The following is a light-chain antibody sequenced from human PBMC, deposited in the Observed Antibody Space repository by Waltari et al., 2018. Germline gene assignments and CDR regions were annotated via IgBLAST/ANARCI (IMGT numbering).Light chain of an antibody. Sequence: QSALTQPASVSGSPGQSITISCTGTSRDIGYYDYVSWYQQVPGKAPTLLIYEVSHRTSGVSNRFSGSKSGNTASLTLSGLQAEDEAEYYCNSYSSISFLVFGSGTTVTVL. CDR2: EVS. V-gene: IGLV2-14*01. J-gene: IGLJ1*01. CDR3: NSYSSISFLV. CDR1: SRDIGYYDY.